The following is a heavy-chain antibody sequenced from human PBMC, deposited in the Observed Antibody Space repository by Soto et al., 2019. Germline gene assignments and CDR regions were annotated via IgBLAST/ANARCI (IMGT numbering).Heavy chain of an antibody. CDR2: IYHSGST. CDR1: GGSISSSNW. V-gene: IGHV4-4*02. CDR3: ARDGFGESYGRNAFDI. Sequence: PSETLSLTCAVSGGSISSSNWWSWVRQPPGKGLEWIGEIYHSGSTNYNPSLKSRVTISVGKSKNLFSLKLSSVTAADTALYYCARDGFGESYGRNAFDIWGQGTMVTVSS. D-gene: IGHD3-10*01. J-gene: IGHJ3*02.